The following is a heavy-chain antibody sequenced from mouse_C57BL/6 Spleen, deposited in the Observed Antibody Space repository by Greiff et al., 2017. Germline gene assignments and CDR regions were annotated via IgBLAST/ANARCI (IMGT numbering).Heavy chain of an antibody. CDR3: ARWDGYSFAY. D-gene: IGHD2-3*01. J-gene: IGHJ3*01. V-gene: IGHV1-22*01. CDR2: INPNNGGT. Sequence: EVKLVESGPELVKPGASVKMSCKASGYTFTDYNMHWVKQSHGKSLEWIGYINPNNGGTSYNQKFKGKATLTVNKSSSTAYMELRSLTSGESAVYYCARWDGYSFAYWGQGTLVTVSA. CDR1: GYTFTDYN.